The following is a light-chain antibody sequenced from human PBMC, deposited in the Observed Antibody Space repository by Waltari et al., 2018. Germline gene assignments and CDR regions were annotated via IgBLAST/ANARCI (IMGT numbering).Light chain of an antibody. CDR2: AAS. CDR1: QTISDY. J-gene: IGKJ1*01. CDR3: QQSYSAPPT. Sequence: DIQMTQSPSSLSASVGDRLTITCRASQTISDYLNWYQPKPGTAPNLRIYAASSLQSGVPSRFSGSGSGTDFTLTISSLQPEDFATYYCQQSYSAPPTFGQGTKVEIK. V-gene: IGKV1-39*01.